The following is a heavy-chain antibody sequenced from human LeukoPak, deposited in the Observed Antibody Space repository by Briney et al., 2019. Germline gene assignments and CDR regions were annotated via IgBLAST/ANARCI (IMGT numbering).Heavy chain of an antibody. V-gene: IGHV3-30*04. J-gene: IGHJ4*02. CDR1: GFTFSRNG. CDR2: ISSDGKEK. CDR3: AREWDSSGYPFDY. Sequence: GGSLRLSCAVSGFTFSRNGMHWVRQAPGKGLEWVAVISSDGKEKYYADSVKGRFTISRDNSNATLYLQMNSLRADDTAVYYCAREWDSSGYPFDYWGQGTLVTVSS. D-gene: IGHD3-22*01.